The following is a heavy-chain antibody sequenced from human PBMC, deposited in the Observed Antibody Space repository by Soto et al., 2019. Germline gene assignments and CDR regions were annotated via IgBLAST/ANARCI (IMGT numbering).Heavy chain of an antibody. J-gene: IGHJ4*02. CDR3: ARSGGLDRDFNY. CDR1: GGTFSSDS. V-gene: IGHV1-69*12. D-gene: IGHD2-15*01. Sequence: QVQLVQSGAEVKKPGSSVKVSCKASGGTFSSDSFSWVRQAPGQGLEWMGGIIPMFDTPIYAQKFQDRVTITADESTSTAYMQLSCLRSGVTAVYYCARSGGLDRDFNYWGQGSLVTVSS. CDR2: IIPMFDTP.